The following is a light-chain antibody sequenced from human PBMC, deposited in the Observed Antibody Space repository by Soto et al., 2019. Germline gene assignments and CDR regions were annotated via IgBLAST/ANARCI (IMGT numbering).Light chain of an antibody. CDR2: DAS. V-gene: IGKV1-33*01. CDR1: QDISNY. J-gene: IGKJ2*01. Sequence: DIQMTQSPSSLSASVGDRVTISCQASQDISNYLNWYQQKPGKAPKLLIYDASNLETGVPSRFSGSGSGTDFTFPISSLQPKDIATYYCQQYDNLPPYTFGQGTKLEIK. CDR3: QQYDNLPPYT.